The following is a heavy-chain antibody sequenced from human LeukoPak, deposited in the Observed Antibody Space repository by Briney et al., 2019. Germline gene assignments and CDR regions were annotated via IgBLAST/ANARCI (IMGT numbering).Heavy chain of an antibody. CDR2: ISSNGGST. J-gene: IGHJ4*02. Sequence: WGSLRLSCSASGFTFSSYAMHWVRQAPGKGLEYVSAISSNGGSTYYADSVKGRFTISRDNSKNTLHLQMSSLRADDTAVYYCVKGYCGGDCYFDYWGQGTLVTVSS. CDR1: GFTFSSYA. V-gene: IGHV3-64D*06. CDR3: VKGYCGGDCYFDY. D-gene: IGHD2-21*02.